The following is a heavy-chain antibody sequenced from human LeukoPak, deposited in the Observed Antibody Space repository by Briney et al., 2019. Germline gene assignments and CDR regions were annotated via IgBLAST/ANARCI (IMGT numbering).Heavy chain of an antibody. CDR1: GFTFSSYG. D-gene: IGHD5-12*01. CDR2: ISYDGSNK. J-gene: IGHJ4*02. V-gene: IGHV3-30*18. CDR3: AKRDSWIDY. Sequence: GRSLRLSCAASGFTFSSYGMHWVRQAPGKGLEWVAVISYDGSNKYYADSVKGRFTISRDNSKNTLYLQMNSLRAEDTAVYYCAKRDSWIDYWGQGTLVTVSS.